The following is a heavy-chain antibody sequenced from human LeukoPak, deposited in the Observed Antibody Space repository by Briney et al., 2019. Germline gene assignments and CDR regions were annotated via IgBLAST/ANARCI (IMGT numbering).Heavy chain of an antibody. D-gene: IGHD2/OR15-2a*01. V-gene: IGHV5-51*01. CDR1: GYNFASYW. CDR2: IHPNDGSS. CDR3: ARHNNWAFDY. Sequence: GESLKISCKASGYNFASYWIGWVRQMSGKGLEWMAIIHPNDGSSIYSPSFEGQVTISADKSINTAYLEWSTLKASDTAIYYCARHNNWAFDYWDRGTLLTVSS. J-gene: IGHJ4*02.